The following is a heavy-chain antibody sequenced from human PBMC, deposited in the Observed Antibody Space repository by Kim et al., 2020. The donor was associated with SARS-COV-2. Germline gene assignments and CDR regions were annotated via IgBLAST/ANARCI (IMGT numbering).Heavy chain of an antibody. Sequence: ASVKVSCKASGYTFTSYGISWVRQAPGQGLEWMGWISAYNGNTNYAQKLQGRVTMTTDTSTSTAYMELRSLRSDDTAVYYCARVPRPDLYYYGSGSYYDPPGYYYYYMDVWGKGTTVTVSS. CDR2: ISAYNGNT. CDR3: ARVPRPDLYYYGSGSYYDPPGYYYYYMDV. J-gene: IGHJ6*03. V-gene: IGHV1-18*01. CDR1: GYTFTSYG. D-gene: IGHD3-10*01.